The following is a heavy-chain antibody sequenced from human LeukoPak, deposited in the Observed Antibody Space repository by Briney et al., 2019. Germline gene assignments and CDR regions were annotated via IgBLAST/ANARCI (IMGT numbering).Heavy chain of an antibody. Sequence: GASVKVSCKASGYTFTGYYMHWVRQAPGQGLEWMGIINPSGGSTSYAQKFQGRVTMTRDTSTSTVYMELSSLRSEDTAVYYCARDGMVATHFDYWGQGTLVTVSS. D-gene: IGHD5-12*01. J-gene: IGHJ4*02. CDR3: ARDGMVATHFDY. CDR2: INPSGGST. V-gene: IGHV1-46*01. CDR1: GYTFTGYY.